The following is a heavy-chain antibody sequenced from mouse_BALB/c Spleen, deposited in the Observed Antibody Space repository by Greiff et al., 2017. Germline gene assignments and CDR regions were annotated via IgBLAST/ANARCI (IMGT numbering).Heavy chain of an antibody. CDR2: IYPGDGDT. V-gene: IGHV1-82*01. CDR3: AREYGNSWFAD. CDR1: GYAFSSSW. Sequence: VQLQQSGPELVKPGASVKISCKASGYAFSSSWMNWVKQRPGQGLEWIGRIYPGDGDTNYNGKFKGKATLTADKSSSTAYMQLSSLTSVDSAVYFCAREYGNSWFADWGEGTLVTVSA. J-gene: IGHJ3*01. D-gene: IGHD2-10*02.